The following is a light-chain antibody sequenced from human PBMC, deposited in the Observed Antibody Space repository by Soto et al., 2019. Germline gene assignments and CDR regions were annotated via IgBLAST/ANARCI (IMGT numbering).Light chain of an antibody. J-gene: IGLJ2*01. CDR1: SSDVGAYDY. CDR2: DVK. Sequence: QSALTQPASVSGSPGQSIAISCTGTSSDVGAYDYVSWYQQHPGKPPKLMFYDVKYRPSGVSSRFSGSKSGNTASLTISVLQAEDEADYYCSSYTSSSSVIFGGGTKLTVL. CDR3: SSYTSSSSVI. V-gene: IGLV2-14*01.